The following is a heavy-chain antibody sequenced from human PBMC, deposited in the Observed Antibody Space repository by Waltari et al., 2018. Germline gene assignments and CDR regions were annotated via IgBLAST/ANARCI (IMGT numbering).Heavy chain of an antibody. V-gene: IGHV4-34*02. CDR2: FNNGGVT. CDR1: GGSFSGYH. J-gene: IGHJ5*02. D-gene: IGHD3-10*01. Sequence: QVQLKQWGAGTLKPSDTLSLTCGVYGGSFSGYHWTWVRQSPGKGLEWIGEFNNGGVTNYSPSLKIRVTISVDASKNHFSLFVRSVTAADTAVYYCARGGVPDYYGSGSPYRNWFDPWGQGTLVTVSS. CDR3: ARGGVPDYYGSGSPYRNWFDP.